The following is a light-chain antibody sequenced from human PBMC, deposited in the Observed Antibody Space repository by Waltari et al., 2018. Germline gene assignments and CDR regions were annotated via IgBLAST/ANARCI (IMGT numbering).Light chain of an antibody. CDR2: DDN. Sequence: SFDLTQPPSVSVSPGPAASLTCSGDGLPTKLAYWFQKKSGQAPVLITYDDNKRPPGIPERFSASSSGTMATLTISGAQVEDEADYFCYTEDSTWGAFGGGTKLTVL. J-gene: IGLJ2*01. CDR3: YTEDSTWGA. CDR1: GLPTKL. V-gene: IGLV3-10*01.